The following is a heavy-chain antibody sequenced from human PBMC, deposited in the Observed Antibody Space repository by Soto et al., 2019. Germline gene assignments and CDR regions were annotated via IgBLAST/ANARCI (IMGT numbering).Heavy chain of an antibody. D-gene: IGHD3-3*01. CDR1: GGCISSYY. J-gene: IGHJ5*02. Sequence: QVQLQESGPGLVKPSETLSLTCTVSGGCISSYYWSWIRQPPGKGLEWIGYIYYSGSTNYNPSLKSRVTISVDTSKNQFSLKLSSVTAADTAVYYCARVLYDFWSGYPHLKRFDPWGQGTLVTVSS. CDR2: IYYSGST. CDR3: ARVLYDFWSGYPHLKRFDP. V-gene: IGHV4-59*01.